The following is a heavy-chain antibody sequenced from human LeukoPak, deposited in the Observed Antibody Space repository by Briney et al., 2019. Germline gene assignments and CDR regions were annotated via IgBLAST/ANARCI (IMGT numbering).Heavy chain of an antibody. V-gene: IGHV1-2*02. J-gene: IGHJ4*02. Sequence: ASVKVSCKASGYTFTGYYMHWVRQAPGQGREWMGWINPNSGGTNYTQKFQGRVTMTRDTSISTAYTDLSTLRSDDTAVYYCAREVTPYASSGYPIGYWGEGTLVTVSS. D-gene: IGHD3-22*01. CDR2: INPNSGGT. CDR3: AREVTPYASSGYPIGY. CDR1: GYTFTGYY.